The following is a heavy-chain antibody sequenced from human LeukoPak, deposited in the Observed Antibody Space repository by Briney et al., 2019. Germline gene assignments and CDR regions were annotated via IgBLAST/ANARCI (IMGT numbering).Heavy chain of an antibody. J-gene: IGHJ2*01. CDR3: ARVAQKLERIALAATSEWRANWYFDL. V-gene: IGHV4-4*07. CDR1: GGSIDSYH. Sequence: SETLSLTCTASGGSIDSYHWSWIRHPAGRGREWIGRIYTSGSTNYYPSLKSRVTMSVDTSKNQFSLKLSSVTAADTAVYYCARVAQKLERIALAATSEWRANWYFDLWGRGTLVTVSS. CDR2: IYTSGST. D-gene: IGHD6-19*01.